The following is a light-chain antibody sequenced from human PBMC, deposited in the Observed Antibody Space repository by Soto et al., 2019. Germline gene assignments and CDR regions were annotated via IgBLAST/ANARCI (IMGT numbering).Light chain of an antibody. J-gene: IGLJ2*01. CDR2: GNT. CDR1: SSNIGAGYD. CDR3: QSYDNSVSGLV. V-gene: IGLV1-40*01. Sequence: QSVVTQPPSVSGAPGQRVTISCTGSSSNIGAGYDVPWYQQLPGTAPKLLIYGNTNRPSGVPDRFSGSKSGTSASLAITGLQAADDADYYCQSYDNSVSGLVFGGGTKLTVL.